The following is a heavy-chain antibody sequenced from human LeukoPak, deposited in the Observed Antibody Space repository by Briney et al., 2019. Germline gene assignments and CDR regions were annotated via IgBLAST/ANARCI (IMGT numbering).Heavy chain of an antibody. V-gene: IGHV1-69*06. Sequence: ASVKVSCKASGGTFSSYAISWVRQAPGQGLEWMEGIIPIFGTANYAQKFQGRVTITADKSTSTAYMELSSLRSEDTAVYYCARALGAPDQLLGTHYYGMDVWGKGTTVTVSS. J-gene: IGHJ6*04. CDR2: IIPIFGTA. CDR3: ARALGAPDQLLGTHYYGMDV. CDR1: GGTFSSYA. D-gene: IGHD2-2*01.